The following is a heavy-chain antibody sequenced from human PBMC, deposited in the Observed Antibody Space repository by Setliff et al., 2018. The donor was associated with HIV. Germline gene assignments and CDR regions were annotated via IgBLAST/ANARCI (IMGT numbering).Heavy chain of an antibody. J-gene: IGHJ6*02. CDR1: GGSFSGYY. D-gene: IGHD6-13*01. CDR3: ARPSAANFFYSYAMDV. Sequence: SETLSLTCAVYGGSFSGYYWTWIRQPPGKGLEWIGKINHSGSAKYNPSLQSRVAISVDISKNQFSLKLSSVTPDDTAVYYCARPSAANFFYSYAMDVWGQGSTVTV. CDR2: INHSGSA. V-gene: IGHV4-34*01.